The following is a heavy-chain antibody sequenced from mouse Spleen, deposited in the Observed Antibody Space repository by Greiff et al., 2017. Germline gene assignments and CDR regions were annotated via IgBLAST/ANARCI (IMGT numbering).Heavy chain of an antibody. D-gene: IGHD2-10*02. CDR1: GFNIKDYY. V-gene: IGHV1S19*01. CDR2: IFPGSGNT. J-gene: IGHJ4*01. Sequence: QVQLQQSGAELVRSGASVKLSCTASGFNIKDYYIHWVKQRPGQGLEWIGWIFPGSGNTKYNEKFKGKATLTADTSSSTAYMQLSSLTSEDSAVYFCARSGYGNYDYAMDYWGQGTSVTVSS. CDR3: ARSGYGNYDYAMDY.